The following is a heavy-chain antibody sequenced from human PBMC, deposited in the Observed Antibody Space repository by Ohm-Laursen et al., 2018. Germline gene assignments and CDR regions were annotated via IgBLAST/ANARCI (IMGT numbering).Heavy chain of an antibody. V-gene: IGHV3-74*01. CDR2: INSDGSST. CDR1: GFTFSSYW. J-gene: IGHJ4*02. Sequence: GSLRLSCAASGFTFSSYWMHWVRQAPGKGLVWVSRINSDGSSTSYADSVKGRFTISRDNAKNTLYLQMNSLRAEDTAVYYCARGTTTVVTPLDYWGQGTLVTVSS. CDR3: ARGTTTVVTPLDY. D-gene: IGHD4-23*01.